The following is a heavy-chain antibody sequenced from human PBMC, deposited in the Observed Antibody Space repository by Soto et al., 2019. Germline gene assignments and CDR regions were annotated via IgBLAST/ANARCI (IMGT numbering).Heavy chain of an antibody. D-gene: IGHD4-4*01. CDR3: ARDRVPGNSLYYFDY. J-gene: IGHJ4*02. CDR1: GFTFSSYS. V-gene: IGHV3-21*01. CDR2: ISSSSSYI. Sequence: EVQLVESGGGLVKPGGSLRLSCAASGFTFSSYSMNWVRQAPGKGLEWVSSISSSSSYIYYADSVKGRFTISRDNAKNSRYLQMNSLRAEDTAVYYCARDRVPGNSLYYFDYWGQGTLVTVSS.